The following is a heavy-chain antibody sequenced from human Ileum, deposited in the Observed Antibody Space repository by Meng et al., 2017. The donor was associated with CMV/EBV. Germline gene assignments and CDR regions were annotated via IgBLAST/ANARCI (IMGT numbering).Heavy chain of an antibody. CDR1: GYTFTGYY. D-gene: IGHD3-3*01. V-gene: IGHV1-2*02. CDR3: ARDFPALNYDFWSGYYLYGMDV. J-gene: IGHJ6*02. Sequence: ASVKVSCKASGYTFTGYYMHWVRQAPGQGREWMGWINPNSGGTNYAQKFQGRVTMTRDTSISTAYMELSRLRSDDTAVYYCARDFPALNYDFWSGYYLYGMDVWGQGTTVTVSS. CDR2: INPNSGGT.